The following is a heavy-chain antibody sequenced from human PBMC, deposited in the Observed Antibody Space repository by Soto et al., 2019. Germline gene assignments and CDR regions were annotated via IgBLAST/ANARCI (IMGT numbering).Heavy chain of an antibody. CDR1: GGSISSSG. J-gene: IGHJ6*02. CDR3: TRSGYDAQGKPYGMDV. V-gene: IGHV4-39*01. Sequence: SETLSLTCTVSGGSISSSGWDWIRQPPGKGLVWIGGIYYTGSTAYNPSLKSRVTISVDTYKNQFSLNLRSVTAADTAVYYCTRSGYDAQGKPYGMDVWGQGTTVTVSS. D-gene: IGHD5-12*01. CDR2: IYYTGST.